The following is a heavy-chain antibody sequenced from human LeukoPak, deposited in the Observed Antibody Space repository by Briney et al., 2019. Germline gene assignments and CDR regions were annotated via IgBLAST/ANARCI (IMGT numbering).Heavy chain of an antibody. V-gene: IGHV1-46*01. CDR1: GYTFSSYY. D-gene: IGHD5-24*01. J-gene: IGHJ4*02. CDR2: INLSAGST. Sequence: ASVKVSCKASGYTFSSYYIHWVRQAPGQGLAWMGIINLSAGSTSYAQKFQGRVTMTRDTSTSTVYMELSSLRSEDTAVYYCAREIGPIQLHLWGSAFDYWGQGTLVTVSS. CDR3: AREIGPIQLHLWGSAFDY.